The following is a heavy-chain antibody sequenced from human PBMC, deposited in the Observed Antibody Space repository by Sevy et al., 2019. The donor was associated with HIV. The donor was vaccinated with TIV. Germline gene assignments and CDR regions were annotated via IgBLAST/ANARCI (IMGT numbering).Heavy chain of an antibody. CDR2: IWYDGINK. CDR1: GFYFG. J-gene: IGHJ4*02. D-gene: IGHD3-22*01. V-gene: IGHV3-33*01. Sequence: GGSLRLSCTASGFYFGIHWVRQAPGKGLEWVALIWYDGINKDYADSVKGRFTISRDNSKNTVFLQMNSLRAEDTGMSYCARWGNSSGIDYWGQGTLVTVSS. CDR3: ARWGNSSGIDY.